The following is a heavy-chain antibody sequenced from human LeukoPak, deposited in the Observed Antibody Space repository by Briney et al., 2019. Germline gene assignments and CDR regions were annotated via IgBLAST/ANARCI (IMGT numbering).Heavy chain of an antibody. V-gene: IGHV3-23*01. Sequence: GGSLRLSCAASGFTFTDYIMTWVRQAPGKGLEWVSSISGDGTTTFYTDSVKGRFSISRDNSKNTLYLQMYSLRAEDAALYYCAYGGVRNRYDRLDYWGQGTLVTVSS. J-gene: IGHJ4*02. D-gene: IGHD3-16*01. CDR1: GFTFTDYI. CDR3: AYGGVRNRYDRLDY. CDR2: ISGDGTTT.